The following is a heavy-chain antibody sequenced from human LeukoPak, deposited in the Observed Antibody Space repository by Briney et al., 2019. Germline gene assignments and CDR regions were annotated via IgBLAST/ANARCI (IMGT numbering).Heavy chain of an antibody. CDR1: GFTFSSYA. V-gene: IGHV3-30*04. CDR3: ARGAEYSSGWSEGYFQH. Sequence: PGGSLRLSCAASGFTFSSYAMHWVRQAPGKGLEWVAVISYDGSNKYYVDSVKGRFTISRDNSKNTLYLQMNSLRAEDTAVYYCARGAEYSSGWSEGYFQHWGRDTLVIVFS. CDR2: ISYDGSNK. J-gene: IGHJ1*01. D-gene: IGHD6-19*01.